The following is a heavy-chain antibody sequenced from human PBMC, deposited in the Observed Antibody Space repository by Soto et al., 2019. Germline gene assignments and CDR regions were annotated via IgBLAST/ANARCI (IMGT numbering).Heavy chain of an antibody. CDR3: IQSRCGGDCLQSYASHYYYGMDV. J-gene: IGHJ6*02. CDR1: GFSLSTSGVG. Sequence: SGPTLVNPTQTLTLTSTFSGFSLSTSGVGVGWIPQPRGKALEWLPLIHWDDDKRYSPSLRSRLTINKDTSKNQVVLTMTNMDPVDTATYYCIQSRCGGDCLQSYASHYYYGMDVWGQGTTVTVSS. CDR2: IHWDDDK. D-gene: IGHD2-21*02. V-gene: IGHV2-5*02.